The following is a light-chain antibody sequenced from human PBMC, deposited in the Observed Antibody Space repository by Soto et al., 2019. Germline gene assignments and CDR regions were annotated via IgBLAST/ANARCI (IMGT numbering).Light chain of an antibody. CDR2: KAS. CDR3: QHYNSYSP. J-gene: IGKJ4*02. Sequence: EIQMTQSPSTLSASVGDRVTITCRASQSVSSMLAWYQQKPGKAPKLLIYKASSLESGVPSRFSGSGSGTEFTLTISSLQPDDFATYSCQHYNSYSPFGGGTKVEIK. CDR1: QSVSSM. V-gene: IGKV1-5*03.